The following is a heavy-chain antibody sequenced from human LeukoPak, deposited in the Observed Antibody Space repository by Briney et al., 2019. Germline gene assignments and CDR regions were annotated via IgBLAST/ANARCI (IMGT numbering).Heavy chain of an antibody. D-gene: IGHD2-2*01. Sequence: GASVKVSCKASGYTFTSYDINWVRQGTGQGLEWMGWMNPNSGNTGYAQKFQGRVTMTRNTSISTAYMELSSLRSEDTAVYYCARNFCSSTRSPRQHKRSYYYGMDVWGQGTTVTVSS. CDR1: GYTFTSYD. J-gene: IGHJ6*01. V-gene: IGHV1-8*01. CDR2: MNPNSGNT. CDR3: ARNFCSSTRSPRQHKRSYYYGMDV.